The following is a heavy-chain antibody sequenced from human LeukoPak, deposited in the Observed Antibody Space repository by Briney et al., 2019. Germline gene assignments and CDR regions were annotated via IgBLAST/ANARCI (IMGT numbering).Heavy chain of an antibody. Sequence: SVKVSCKASGGTFSSYTISWVRQAPGQGLEWMGRIIPILGIANYAQKFQGRVTITADKSASTAYMELSSLRSEDTAVYYCAKTETKNYYYYYMDVWGKGTTVTVSS. J-gene: IGHJ6*03. CDR3: AKTETKNYYYYYMDV. CDR2: IIPILGIA. V-gene: IGHV1-69*02. CDR1: GGTFSSYT.